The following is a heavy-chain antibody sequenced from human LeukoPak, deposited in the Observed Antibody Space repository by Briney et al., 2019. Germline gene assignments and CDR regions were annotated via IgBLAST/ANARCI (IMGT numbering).Heavy chain of an antibody. J-gene: IGHJ4*02. D-gene: IGHD4-11*01. CDR2: ISVYNVKT. CDR3: ARGTSSYSDYNTFDY. V-gene: IGHV1-18*01. Sequence: GASVKVSCKASGYSSRSYGITWVRQAPGQGLEWMGWISVYNVKTHYAQNLQGRVSMTTDTSTSTAYMELRSLRSDDTAVYYCARGTSSYSDYNTFDYWGQGTLVSVSS. CDR1: GYSSRSYG.